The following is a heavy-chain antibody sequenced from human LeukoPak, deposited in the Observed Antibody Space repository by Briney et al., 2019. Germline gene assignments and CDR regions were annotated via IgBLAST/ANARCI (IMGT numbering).Heavy chain of an antibody. D-gene: IGHD2-21*02. CDR3: ARVAYYRVTADQITDAFDV. CDR2: ISGSGGST. CDR1: GFTFSSYA. J-gene: IGHJ3*01. V-gene: IGHV3-23*01. Sequence: GGSLRLSCAASGFTFSSYAMSWVRQAPGKGLEWVSAISGSGGSTYYADSVKGRFTISRDNSKNTLYLQMNSLRAEDTAVYFCARVAYYRVTADQITDAFDVWGHGTVVTVSS.